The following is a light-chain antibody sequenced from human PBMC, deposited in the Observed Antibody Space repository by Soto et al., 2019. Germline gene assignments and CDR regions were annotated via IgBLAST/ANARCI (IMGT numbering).Light chain of an antibody. Sequence: EIVLTQSPGTLSLSPGETVALSCRASQSVSKTSLAWYQQKRGQAPRLLIYGASNRATGTPDRFSGGGSGTDFILTIIRLEPEDFAVYYCQQYGTSPQTFGQGTKVEIK. J-gene: IGKJ1*01. CDR2: GAS. CDR1: QSVSKTS. V-gene: IGKV3-20*01. CDR3: QQYGTSPQT.